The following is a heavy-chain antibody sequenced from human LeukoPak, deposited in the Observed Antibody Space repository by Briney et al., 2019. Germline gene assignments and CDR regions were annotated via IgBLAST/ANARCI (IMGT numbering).Heavy chain of an antibody. CDR2: INPNGGGT. CDR1: GYTFTGYY. CDR3: ARYGKGPAHMDV. J-gene: IGHJ6*03. Sequence: ASVKVSCKASGYTFTGYYMHWVRQAPGQGLEWMGRINPNGGGTNYAQKFQGRVTMTRDTSISTANMELSRLRSDDTAVYYCARYGKGPAHMDVWGKGTTVTVSS. V-gene: IGHV1-2*06. D-gene: IGHD1-26*01.